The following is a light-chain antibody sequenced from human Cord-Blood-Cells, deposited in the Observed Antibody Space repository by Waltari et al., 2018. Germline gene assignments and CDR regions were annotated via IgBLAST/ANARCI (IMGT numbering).Light chain of an antibody. CDR1: SSYVGGYNY. J-gene: IGLJ2*01. V-gene: IGLV2-14*01. CDR3: SSYTSSSTLV. Sequence: QSALTQPASVSGSPGQSLTISCTGTSSYVGGYNYVSWDPQHPGKARKLIIYDVSNRPAGVSRRFSGSKSGKTSSLTISGLQAEDESDYYCSSYTSSSTLVFGGGTKLTVL. CDR2: DVS.